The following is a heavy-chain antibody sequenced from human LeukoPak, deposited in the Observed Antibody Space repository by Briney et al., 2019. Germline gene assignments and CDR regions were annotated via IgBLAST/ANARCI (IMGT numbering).Heavy chain of an antibody. CDR3: AKSGSHDYYYFDY. V-gene: IGHV3-9*01. Sequence: GRSLRLSCAASGFTFDDYAMHWVRQAPGKGLEWVSGISWNSGGIGYADSVKGRFTISRDNAKNSLYLQMNSLRAEDTALYYCAKSGSHDYYYFDYWGQGALVTVSS. J-gene: IGHJ4*02. CDR2: ISWNSGGI. CDR1: GFTFDDYA. D-gene: IGHD1-26*01.